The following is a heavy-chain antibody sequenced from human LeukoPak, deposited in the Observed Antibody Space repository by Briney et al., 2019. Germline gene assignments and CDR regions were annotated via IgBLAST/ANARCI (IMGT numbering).Heavy chain of an antibody. CDR2: ISSSSSYI. CDR3: TTGMISMVRGVIAEVGFDP. J-gene: IGHJ5*02. Sequence: GGSLRLSCAASGFTFSSYSMNWVRQAPGKGLEWVSSISSSSSYIYYADSVKGRFTISRDNAKNSLYLQMNSLKTEDTAVYYCTTGMISMVRGVIAEVGFDPWGQGTLVTVSS. V-gene: IGHV3-21*03. CDR1: GFTFSSYS. D-gene: IGHD3-10*01.